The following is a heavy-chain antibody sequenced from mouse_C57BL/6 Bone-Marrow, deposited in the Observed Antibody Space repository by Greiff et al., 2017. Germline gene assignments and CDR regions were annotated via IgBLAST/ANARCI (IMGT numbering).Heavy chain of an antibody. J-gene: IGHJ4*01. CDR2: IWSGGST. CDR1: GFSLTSYG. Sequence: QVLVKQSGPGLVQPSQSLSITCTVSGFSLTSYGVHWVRQSPGKGLEWLGVIWSGGSTDNNAAFISRLSISKDNSKSQVFFKMNSLQADDTAIYYCANGEYGNHAGMDYWGQGTSVTVSS. CDR3: ANGEYGNHAGMDY. D-gene: IGHD2-10*02. V-gene: IGHV2-2*01.